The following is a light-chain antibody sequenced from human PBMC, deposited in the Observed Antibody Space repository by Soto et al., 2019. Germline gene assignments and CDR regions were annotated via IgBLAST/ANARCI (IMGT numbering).Light chain of an antibody. Sequence: QSVLTQPASGSGSPGQSITISCTGTSSDIGAYNFVSWYQHHPGKAPKVLIYDVNNRPSGVSKRFSGSKSGNAASLTISGLQAEDEADYYCSSYTYTNTPLYVFGSGTKVTVL. V-gene: IGLV2-14*03. CDR2: DVN. CDR1: SSDIGAYNF. J-gene: IGLJ1*01. CDR3: SSYTYTNTPLYV.